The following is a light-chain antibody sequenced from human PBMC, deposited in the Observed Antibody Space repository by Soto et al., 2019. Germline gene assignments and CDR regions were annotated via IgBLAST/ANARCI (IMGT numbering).Light chain of an antibody. CDR3: QQYNSYST. J-gene: IGKJ1*01. CDR2: DAS. CDR1: QSISTW. V-gene: IGKV1-5*01. Sequence: DIQMTQSPSTLSASVGDRVTITCRASQSISTWLAWYQQKPGKAPKLLIYDASSLESGVPSRFSGSGSGTEFTVTISSLQPEDFASYYCQQYNSYSTFGQGTKVDIK.